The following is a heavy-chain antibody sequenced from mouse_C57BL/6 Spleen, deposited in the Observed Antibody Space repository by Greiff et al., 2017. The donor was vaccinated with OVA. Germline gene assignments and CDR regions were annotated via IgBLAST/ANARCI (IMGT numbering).Heavy chain of an antibody. V-gene: IGHV1-22*01. J-gene: IGHJ1*03. CDR2: INPNNGGT. Sequence: EVKLQESGPELVKPGASVKMSCKASGYSFTDYNMHWVKQSPGKSLEWIGYINPNNGGTSYNQKFKGQATLTVNKSSSTAYMELRSLTSEGSAVYYWARGGAICYGSSNWYFDGWGTGTTVTVSS. CDR1: GYSFTDYN. D-gene: IGHD1-1*01. CDR3: ARGGAICYGSSNWYFDG.